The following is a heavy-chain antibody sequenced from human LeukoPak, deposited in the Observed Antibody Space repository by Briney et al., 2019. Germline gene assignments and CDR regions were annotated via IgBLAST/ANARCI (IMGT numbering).Heavy chain of an antibody. V-gene: IGHV4-4*07. CDR3: ARGVVTRGRNPPDLLDYYMDV. J-gene: IGHJ6*03. D-gene: IGHD4-23*01. CDR2: IYTSGRT. CDR1: GGSISDYY. Sequence: SETLSLTCTVSGGSISDYYWSWLRQPAAEGLEWIGRIYTSGRTTYNPSLKSRVTMSVDTSKIQFSLKLTSVTAADTAVYYCARGVVTRGRNPPDLLDYYMDVWGKGTTVTVSS.